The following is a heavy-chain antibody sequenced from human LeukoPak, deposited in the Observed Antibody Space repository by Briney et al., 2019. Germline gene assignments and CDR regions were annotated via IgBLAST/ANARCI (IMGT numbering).Heavy chain of an antibody. D-gene: IGHD6-19*01. CDR1: GFTFNRYS. Sequence: GGSLRLSCAASGFTFNRYSMNWVRQAPGKGLEWVSSISSSSSYIYYADSVKGRFTISRDNAKNSLYLQMNSLRAEDTAVYYCARGSVAGTSHFDYWGQGTLVTVSS. CDR2: ISSSSSYI. V-gene: IGHV3-21*01. J-gene: IGHJ4*02. CDR3: ARGSVAGTSHFDY.